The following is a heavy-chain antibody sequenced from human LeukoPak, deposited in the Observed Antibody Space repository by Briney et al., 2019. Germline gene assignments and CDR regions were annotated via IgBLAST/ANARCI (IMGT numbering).Heavy chain of an antibody. CDR3: ARGRTFDN. Sequence: SESLSLTCTVSGGSISSYYWSWIREPPGKGLEWIGNIYDRGSTKYNPSLKSRVTISVDTSKNQFSLRLSSVTAADTAVYYCARGRTFDNWGQGTLVTVSS. V-gene: IGHV4-59*01. CDR1: GGSISSYY. CDR2: IYDRGST. J-gene: IGHJ4*02.